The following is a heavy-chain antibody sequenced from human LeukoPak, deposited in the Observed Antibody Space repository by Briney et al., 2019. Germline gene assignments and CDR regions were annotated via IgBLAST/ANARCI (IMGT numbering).Heavy chain of an antibody. Sequence: GGSLRLSCAASGFTISDHYMDWVRQAAGKGLEWVGRIRNKANSYTTEYAASVKGRFTISRDDSKNSLYLQMNSLRAEDTAVYYCAREESGEDLLWFGELWFDPWGQGTLVTVSS. J-gene: IGHJ5*02. CDR1: GFTISDHY. V-gene: IGHV3-72*01. CDR2: IRNKANSYTT. D-gene: IGHD3-10*01. CDR3: AREESGEDLLWFGELWFDP.